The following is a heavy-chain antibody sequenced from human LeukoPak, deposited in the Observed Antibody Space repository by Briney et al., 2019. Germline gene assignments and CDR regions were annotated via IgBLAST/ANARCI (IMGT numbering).Heavy chain of an antibody. CDR1: GGSITSISHH. CDR2: RYYSTST. CDR3: ARHTCSSGRCHNYYHYGMDV. Sequence: SETLSLTCTVSGGSITSISHHWGWIRQPPGKGLEGIGGRYYSTSTQYNPSLKSRVTISVDTSKNQFSLKLSSVTAADTAVYYCARHTCSSGRCHNYYHYGMDVWGQGTTVTVSS. D-gene: IGHD2-15*01. J-gene: IGHJ6*02. V-gene: IGHV4-39*01.